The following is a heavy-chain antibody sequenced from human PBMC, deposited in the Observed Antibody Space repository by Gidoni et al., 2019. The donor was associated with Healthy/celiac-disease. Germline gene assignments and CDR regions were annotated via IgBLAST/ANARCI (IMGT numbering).Heavy chain of an antibody. Sequence: QVQLQESGPGLVKPSETLSLTCTVSGGSISSYYWCWIRQPPGKGLEWIGYIYSSGSTNYNPSLKSRVTISVDTSKNQFSLKLSSVTAADTSVYYCARVVSSGAFDIWGQGTMVTVSS. D-gene: IGHD3-10*01. CDR2: IYSSGST. CDR1: GGSISSYY. CDR3: ARVVSSGAFDI. V-gene: IGHV4-59*01. J-gene: IGHJ3*02.